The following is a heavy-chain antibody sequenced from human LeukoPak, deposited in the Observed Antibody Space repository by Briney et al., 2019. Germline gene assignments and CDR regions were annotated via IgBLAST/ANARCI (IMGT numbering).Heavy chain of an antibody. CDR3: AKGLVPAAIRVVDY. V-gene: IGHV3-23*01. CDR1: GFTFSSSA. D-gene: IGHD2-2*01. Sequence: GGSLRLSCTASGFTFSSSAMRWVRQAPGKGLEWLSTISDNGGTTYYADSVKGRFTISRDNSQNTLYLQVNSLRAEDTAVYYCAKGLVPAAIRVVDYWGQGTLVTVSS. J-gene: IGHJ4*02. CDR2: ISDNGGTT.